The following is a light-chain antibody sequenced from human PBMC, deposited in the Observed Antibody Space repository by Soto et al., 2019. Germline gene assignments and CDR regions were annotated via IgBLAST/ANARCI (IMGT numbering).Light chain of an antibody. J-gene: IGKJ1*01. V-gene: IGKV1-5*03. CDR2: KVS. CDR3: QQYSGYPWT. CDR1: QSISSY. Sequence: THSPSSLSASVGDRVTITCRASQSISSYLNWYQQKPGKAPKLLIYKVSNLESGVPSRFSVSGSGTEFSLTISSLQPDDFATYYCQQYSGYPWTFGLGTKVDIK.